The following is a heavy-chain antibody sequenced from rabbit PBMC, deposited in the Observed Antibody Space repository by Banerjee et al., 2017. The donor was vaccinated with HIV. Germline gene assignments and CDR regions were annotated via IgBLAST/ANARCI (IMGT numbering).Heavy chain of an antibody. Sequence: QSLEESGGDLVKPGASLTLTCTASGLDFSSSYYICWVRQAPGKGLEWIACIDAGSSGSTYYANWAKGRFTISKTSSTTVTLQMTSLTAADTATYFCARDAGYAGSNLWGQGTLVTVS. CDR2: IDAGSSGST. D-gene: IGHD4-2*01. CDR1: GLDFSSSYY. J-gene: IGHJ4*01. CDR3: ARDAGYAGSNL. V-gene: IGHV1S40*01.